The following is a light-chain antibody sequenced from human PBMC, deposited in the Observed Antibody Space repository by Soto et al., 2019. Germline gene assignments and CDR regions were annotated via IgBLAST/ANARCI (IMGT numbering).Light chain of an antibody. CDR1: SSDVGGYNY. V-gene: IGLV2-11*01. CDR3: CSYAGSYTHYV. Sequence: QSVLTQPRSVSGSLGQSVTISCTGTSSDVGGYNYVSWYQQYPGKAPKVMIYAVTKRPSGVPDRISGSKSGNTASLTISGLQAEDEADYYCCSYAGSYTHYVFGTGTKVTVL. J-gene: IGLJ1*01. CDR2: AVT.